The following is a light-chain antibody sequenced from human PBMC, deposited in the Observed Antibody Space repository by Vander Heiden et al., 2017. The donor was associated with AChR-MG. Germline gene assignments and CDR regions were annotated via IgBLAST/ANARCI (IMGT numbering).Light chain of an antibody. CDR3: QQSDSTPRYT. V-gene: IGKV1-39*01. J-gene: IGKJ2*01. Sequence: DIQLTQSPSALSASVRVSVTITCRASQSISSYLNWHQQKPGKAPKLLIYAASSWQSGLPSRFSGSGYGTDLTLTISSRQPEDFATYYCQQSDSTPRYTFGQGTKLEIK. CDR2: AAS. CDR1: QSISSY.